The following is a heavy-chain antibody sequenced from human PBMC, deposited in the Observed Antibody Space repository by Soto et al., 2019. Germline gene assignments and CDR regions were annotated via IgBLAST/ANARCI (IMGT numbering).Heavy chain of an antibody. V-gene: IGHV3-74*01. Sequence: PGGSLRLSCAASGFTFSSYWMHWVRQAPGKGLVWVSRINSDGSSTSYADSVKGRFTISRDNAKNTLYLQMNSLRAEDTAVYYYARIASGTTLDYYYYMDVWGKRTTVTVSS. CDR2: INSDGSST. CDR3: ARIASGTTLDYYYYMDV. J-gene: IGHJ6*03. CDR1: GFTFSSYW. D-gene: IGHD1-7*01.